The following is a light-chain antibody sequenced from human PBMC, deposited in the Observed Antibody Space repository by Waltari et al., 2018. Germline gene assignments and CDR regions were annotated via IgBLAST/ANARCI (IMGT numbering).Light chain of an antibody. CDR2: DAS. CDR3: QQYNRFSP. J-gene: IGKJ1*01. CDR1: EAINKW. V-gene: IGKV1-5*01. Sequence: TQLSQFPSTLAASVGDRVTITCRAREAINKWLAWYQQKPGKAPKVLIYDASTLQSGVPTRFSGSGAGTEFTLTIDSLQPDDFATYYCQQYNRFSPFGQGTNVEVK.